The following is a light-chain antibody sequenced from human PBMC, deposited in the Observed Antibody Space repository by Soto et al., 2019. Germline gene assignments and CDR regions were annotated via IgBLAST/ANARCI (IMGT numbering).Light chain of an antibody. J-gene: IGKJ1*01. CDR3: QQYNSYSWT. CDR2: DAS. CDR1: QSISSW. V-gene: IGKV1-5*01. Sequence: DIQTTQSPSTLSASVGDRVTITCRASQSISSWLAWYQQKPGEAPKLLIYDASSLESGVPSRLSGSGSGTEFTLTISSLHPDDFATYYWQQYNSYSWTFGQGTKVDIK.